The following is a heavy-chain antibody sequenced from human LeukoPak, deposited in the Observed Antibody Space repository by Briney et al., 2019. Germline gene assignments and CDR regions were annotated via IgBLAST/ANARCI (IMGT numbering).Heavy chain of an antibody. Sequence: PSETLSLTCTVSGGSLRGGRYYWSWIRQPAGKGLEWIGRVHTCGTTNYSPSLKSRVTMSVDPSKNESSLELSSVTAAHTAVYYCARGPIPDSNGYYYYFDFLGQGTLVTVSS. V-gene: IGHV4-61*02. CDR1: GGSLRGGRYY. J-gene: IGHJ4*02. CDR3: ARGPIPDSNGYYYYFDF. D-gene: IGHD3-22*01. CDR2: VHTCGTT.